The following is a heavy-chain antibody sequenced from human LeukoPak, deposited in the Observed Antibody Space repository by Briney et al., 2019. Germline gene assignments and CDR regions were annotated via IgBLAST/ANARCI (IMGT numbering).Heavy chain of an antibody. V-gene: IGHV3-30*02. D-gene: IGHD1-26*01. CDR2: IRYDGSNK. Sequence: GGSLRLSCEASGFTFSSYGMHWVRQAPGKGLEWVAFIRYDGSNKYYADSVKGRFTISRDNSKNTLYLQMNSLRAEDTAVYYCAKDPRRGVGFVGATFDYWGQGTLVSVSS. CDR3: AKDPRRGVGFVGATFDY. CDR1: GFTFSSYG. J-gene: IGHJ4*02.